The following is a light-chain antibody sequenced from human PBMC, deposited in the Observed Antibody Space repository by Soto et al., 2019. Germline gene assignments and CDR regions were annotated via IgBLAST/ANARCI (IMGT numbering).Light chain of an antibody. V-gene: IGKV3-20*01. CDR3: QQYGSSPPWT. J-gene: IGKJ1*01. CDR1: QSVSSTY. CDR2: GAS. Sequence: EIVLTQSPDTLSLSPGERATLSCRASQSVSSTYLAWYQQKPGQAPRLLIYGASSTATGIPDRFSGSGSETDFTLTISSLEPEDFAVYYCQQYGSSPPWTFGRGTKVEIK.